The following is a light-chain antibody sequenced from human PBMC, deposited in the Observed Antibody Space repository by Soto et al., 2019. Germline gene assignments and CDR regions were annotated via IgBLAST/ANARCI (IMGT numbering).Light chain of an antibody. J-gene: IGLJ1*01. Sequence: QSVLTQPPSVSGAPGQRVTISCTGSSSNIGAGYDVHWYQQVPGTAPKLLIYGNINRPSGVPERFSGSKSGTSASLAITGLQAVDEADYYCSSYTNINTRACVFGTGTKLTVL. CDR1: SSNIGAGYD. CDR2: GNI. CDR3: SSYTNINTRACV. V-gene: IGLV1-40*01.